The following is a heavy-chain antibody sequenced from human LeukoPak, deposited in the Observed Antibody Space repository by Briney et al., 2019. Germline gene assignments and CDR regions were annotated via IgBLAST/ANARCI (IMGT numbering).Heavy chain of an antibody. Sequence: PGGSLRLSCAASGFTFSSYAMHWVRQAPGKGLEWVAVISYDGSNKYYADSVKGRFTISRDNSKNTLYLQMNSLRAEDTAVYYCAKESGRLVVSPAFDIWGQGTMVTVSS. CDR2: ISYDGSNK. J-gene: IGHJ3*02. V-gene: IGHV3-30-3*01. CDR1: GFTFSSYA. CDR3: AKESGRLVVSPAFDI. D-gene: IGHD6-19*01.